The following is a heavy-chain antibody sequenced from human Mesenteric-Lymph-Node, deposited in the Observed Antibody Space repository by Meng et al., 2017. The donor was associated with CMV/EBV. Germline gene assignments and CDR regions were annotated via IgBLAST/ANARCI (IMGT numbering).Heavy chain of an antibody. CDR1: GFTFSNYA. CDR3: ARLHSSSSGFDY. D-gene: IGHD6-6*01. V-gene: IGHV3-23*03. Sequence: GESLKISCAASGFTFSNYAMNWVRQAPGKGLEWLSVIYSGGGSTYYADSVKGRFTISRDDSKKTLNLQMNSLRAEDTAVYYCARLHSSSSGFDYWGQGTLVTVSS. CDR2: IYSGGGST. J-gene: IGHJ4*02.